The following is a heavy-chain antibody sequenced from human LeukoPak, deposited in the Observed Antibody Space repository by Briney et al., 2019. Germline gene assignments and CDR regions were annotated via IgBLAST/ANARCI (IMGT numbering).Heavy chain of an antibody. V-gene: IGHV3-48*01. CDR1: GFTFSSYS. CDR2: ISSSSSTI. CDR3: AKSPAVDAAFDI. D-gene: IGHD4-23*01. Sequence: GGSLRLSCAASGFTFSSYSMNWVRQAPGKGLEWVSYISSSSSTIYYADSVKGRFTISRDNSKNTLYLQMNSLRAEDTAVYYCAKSPAVDAAFDIWGQGTMVTVSS. J-gene: IGHJ3*02.